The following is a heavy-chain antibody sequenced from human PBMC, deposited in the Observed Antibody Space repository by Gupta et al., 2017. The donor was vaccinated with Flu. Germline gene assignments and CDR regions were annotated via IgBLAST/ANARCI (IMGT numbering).Heavy chain of an antibody. CDR1: GYTFTGSY. J-gene: IGHJ4*02. D-gene: IGHD6-13*01. Sequence: QVQLVQSGAEVKKPGVSVKVSCKASGYTFTGSYMHWVRQAPGQGLEWMGWINPNSGGTNYAQKFQGRVTMTRDTSISTAYMELSRLRSDDTAVYYCATAGGVAAALFPFDYWGQGTLVTVSS. CDR2: INPNSGGT. V-gene: IGHV1-2*02. CDR3: ATAGGVAAALFPFDY.